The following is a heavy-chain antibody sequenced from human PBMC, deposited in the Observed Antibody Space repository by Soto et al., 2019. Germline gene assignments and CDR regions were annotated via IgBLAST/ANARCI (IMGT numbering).Heavy chain of an antibody. Sequence: QVQLVQSGAEEKKPGASVKVSCRASGYTFTNYAMHWVRQAPGQRLEWMGWINAGNGNTKYSQKFQGRVTITRDTSASTAYIELSSLRSEDTAVYYCARLSGYYLPDYWGQGTLVTVSS. CDR1: GYTFTNYA. CDR2: INAGNGNT. V-gene: IGHV1-3*05. CDR3: ARLSGYYLPDY. J-gene: IGHJ4*02. D-gene: IGHD5-12*01.